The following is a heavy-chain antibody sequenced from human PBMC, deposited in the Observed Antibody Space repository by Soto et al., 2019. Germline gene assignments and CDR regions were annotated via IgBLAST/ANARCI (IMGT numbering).Heavy chain of an antibody. J-gene: IGHJ4*02. CDR1: GGTFSGYA. V-gene: IGHV1-69*01. CDR2: IIPIFGTA. Sequence: QVQLVQSGAEVKKPGSSVKVSCKASGGTFSGYAISWVRQAPGQGLEWMGGIIPIFGTANYAQKFQGRVTITADESTSTAYMELSSLRSEDTAVYYFARLSTEKTNFDYWGQGTLVTVSS. CDR3: ARLSTEKTNFDY.